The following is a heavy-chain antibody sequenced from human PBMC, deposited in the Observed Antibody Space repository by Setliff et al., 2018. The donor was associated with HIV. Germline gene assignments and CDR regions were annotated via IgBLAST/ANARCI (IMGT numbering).Heavy chain of an antibody. CDR1: GGSFSTYY. V-gene: IGHV4-4*07. CDR2: VHSTGTT. J-gene: IGHJ3*01. D-gene: IGHD3-22*01. CDR3: ARARITMTGGRLEPYAFDR. Sequence: ETLSLTCTVSGGSFSTYYWSWIRQPAGEGLEYVGRVHSTGTTIYNPSLKSRVTMSVDTSKNQLSLKLRSVTAADTAVYYCARARITMTGGRLEPYAFDRWGQGTKVTVSS.